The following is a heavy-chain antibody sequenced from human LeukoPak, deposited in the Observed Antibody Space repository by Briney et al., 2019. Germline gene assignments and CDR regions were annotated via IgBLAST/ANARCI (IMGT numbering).Heavy chain of an antibody. CDR1: GFTFSSYW. Sequence: LSGGSLRLSCAASGFTFSSYWMHWVRQAPGKGLVWVSRINSDGSSTSYADSMKGRFTISRDNAKNTLYLQMNSLRAEDTAVYYCARVQYSSGWYRRSYYYYMDVWGKGTTVTVSS. J-gene: IGHJ6*03. CDR3: ARVQYSSGWYRRSYYYYMDV. D-gene: IGHD6-19*01. CDR2: INSDGSST. V-gene: IGHV3-74*01.